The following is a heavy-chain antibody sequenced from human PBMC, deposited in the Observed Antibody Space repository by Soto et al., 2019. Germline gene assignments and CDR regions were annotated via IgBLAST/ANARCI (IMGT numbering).Heavy chain of an antibody. Sequence: GGSLRLSCPASGFPFSSYAMHWVRQALGKGLEWVAVISYDGSNKYYADSVKGRFTISRDNSKNTLYLQMNSLRAEDTAVYYCARETYSSSWYWAYFDYWGQGTLVTVSS. V-gene: IGHV3-30-3*01. CDR3: ARETYSSSWYWAYFDY. D-gene: IGHD6-13*01. CDR2: ISYDGSNK. CDR1: GFPFSSYA. J-gene: IGHJ4*02.